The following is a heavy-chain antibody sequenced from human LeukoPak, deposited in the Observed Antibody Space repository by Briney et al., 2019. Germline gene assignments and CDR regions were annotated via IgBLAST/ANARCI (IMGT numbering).Heavy chain of an antibody. V-gene: IGHV3-30-3*01. J-gene: IGHJ6*03. CDR1: GFTFSSYA. D-gene: IGHD1-26*01. CDR3: ARVPELPLRYYYMDV. CDR2: ISYDGSNK. Sequence: GRSLRLSCAASGFTFSSYAMHWVRQAPGKGLEWVAVISYDGSNKYYADSVKGRFTISRDNSKNTLYLQMNSLRAEDTAVYYCARVPELPLRYYYMDVWGKGTTVTVSS.